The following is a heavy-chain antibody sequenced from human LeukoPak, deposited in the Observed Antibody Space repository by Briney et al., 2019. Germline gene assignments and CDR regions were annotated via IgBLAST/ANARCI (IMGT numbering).Heavy chain of an antibody. CDR2: ISSSGTTI. D-gene: IGHD4-17*01. V-gene: IGHV3-48*01. CDR1: GFTFSSHS. CDR3: AKDMMKVTTVTKGYFDY. J-gene: IGHJ4*02. Sequence: GGSLRLSCAASGFTFSSHSMNWVRQAPGKGLEWVSYISSSGTTIYYADSVKGRFTISRDNAKNSLYLQMNSLRAEDTAVYYCAKDMMKVTTVTKGYFDYWGQGTLVTVSS.